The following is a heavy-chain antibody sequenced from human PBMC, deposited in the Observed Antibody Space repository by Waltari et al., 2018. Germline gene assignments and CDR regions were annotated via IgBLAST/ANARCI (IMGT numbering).Heavy chain of an antibody. CDR3: ARHVAMAGKEHFDR. CDR2: IFSRGGT. D-gene: IGHD6-19*01. Sequence: QLRLQESGPGVVKPSETLSLTCTVSRGPLSSEIPYWSWVRQCPAGGGMEWIGRIFSRGGTKYNPSVNGRATLSVDAARKQVSLRLTSVTAADTAVYFCARHVAMAGKEHFDRWGQGSLVIVS. V-gene: IGHV4-61*02. CDR1: RGPLSSEIPY. J-gene: IGHJ5*01.